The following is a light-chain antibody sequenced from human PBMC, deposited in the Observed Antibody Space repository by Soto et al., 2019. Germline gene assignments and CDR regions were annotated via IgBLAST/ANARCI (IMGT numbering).Light chain of an antibody. CDR1: QSVNSN. J-gene: IGKJ5*01. CDR2: GIS. V-gene: IGKV3-15*01. CDR3: QQYSKWPIT. Sequence: IVMTQSPASLSVSPWESATLSCSSSQSVNSNYLAWYQQHPGQPPRLLIYGISTRATGIPARFSGSGSGTEFSLTISSLQSEDFAVYYCQQYSKWPITFGQGTRLEIK.